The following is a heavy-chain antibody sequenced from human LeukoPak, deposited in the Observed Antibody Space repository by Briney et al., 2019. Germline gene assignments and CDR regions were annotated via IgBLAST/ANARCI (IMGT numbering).Heavy chain of an antibody. J-gene: IGHJ6*03. V-gene: IGHV4-31*03. CDR1: GGSISSGGYY. Sequence: SQTLSLTCTVSGGSISSGGYYWSWIRQHPGKGLEWIEYIYYSGSTYYNPSLKSRVTISVDTSKNQFSLKLSSVTAADTAVYYCARGSSGDYYYYYYMDVWGKGTTVTVSS. CDR2: IYYSGST. CDR3: ARGSSGDYYYYYYMDV. D-gene: IGHD6-25*01.